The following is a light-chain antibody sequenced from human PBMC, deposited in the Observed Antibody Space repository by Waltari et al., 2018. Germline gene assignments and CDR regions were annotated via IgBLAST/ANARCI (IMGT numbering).Light chain of an antibody. CDR3: QQYDNLPLGLT. CDR2: DAS. J-gene: IGKJ3*01. CDR1: QDISNY. Sequence: DIQMTQSPSSLSASVGDRVTITCQASQDISNYLNWYQQKPGKAPKLLIYDASNLETGVPSRFSGSGSGTDFTFTISSLQPEDIATYYCQQYDNLPLGLTFGPGTKVDIK. V-gene: IGKV1-33*01.